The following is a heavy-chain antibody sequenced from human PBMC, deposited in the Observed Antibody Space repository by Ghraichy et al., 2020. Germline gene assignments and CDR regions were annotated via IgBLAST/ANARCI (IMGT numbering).Heavy chain of an antibody. J-gene: IGHJ4*02. CDR3: ARGAPYRTRSFFDY. Sequence: SETLSLTCAVYGGSFSGYYWSWIRQPPGKGLEWIGEINHSGSTNYNPSLKSRVTISVDTSKNQFSLKLSSVTAADTAVYYCARGAPYRTRSFFDYWGQGTLVTVSS. CDR1: GGSFSGYY. V-gene: IGHV4-34*01. CDR2: INHSGST. D-gene: IGHD1-26*01.